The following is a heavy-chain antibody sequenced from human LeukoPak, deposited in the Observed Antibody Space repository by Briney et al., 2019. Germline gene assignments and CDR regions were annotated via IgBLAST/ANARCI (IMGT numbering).Heavy chain of an antibody. Sequence: PSETLSLTCTVSGGSISSGSYYWSWIRQPAGKGLECIGRIYTSGSTNYNPSLKSRVTISVDTSKNQFSLKLSSVTAADTAVYYCARELISARLGELSLVDYWGQGTLVTVSS. D-gene: IGHD3-16*02. CDR1: GGSISSGSYY. CDR2: IYTSGST. J-gene: IGHJ4*02. CDR3: ARELISARLGELSLVDY. V-gene: IGHV4-61*02.